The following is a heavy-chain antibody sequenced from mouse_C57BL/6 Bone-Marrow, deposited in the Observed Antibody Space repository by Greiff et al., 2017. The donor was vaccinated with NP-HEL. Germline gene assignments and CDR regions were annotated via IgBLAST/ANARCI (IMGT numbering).Heavy chain of an antibody. D-gene: IGHD2-4*01. Sequence: QVQLQQSGAELVKPGASVKLSCKASGYTFTAYTLHWVKQRSGQGLEWIGWFYPGSGSIKYNEKFKDKATLTADKSSSTVYMELSRLTSEDSSVYDCARHEDIYYDYDEGFAYWGQGTLVTVSA. CDR2: FYPGSGSI. CDR3: ARHEDIYYDYDEGFAY. V-gene: IGHV1-62-2*01. J-gene: IGHJ3*01. CDR1: GYTFTAYT.